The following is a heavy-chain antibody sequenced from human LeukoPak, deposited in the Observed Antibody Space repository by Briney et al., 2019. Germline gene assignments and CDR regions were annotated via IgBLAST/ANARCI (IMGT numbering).Heavy chain of an antibody. Sequence: ASVKVSCKASGGTFSSYAISWVRQAPGQGLEWMGGITPIFGTANYAQKFQGRVTITADESTSTAYMELSSLRSEDAAVYYCASGGYSYGHTAYYFDYWGQGTLVTVSS. CDR3: ASGGYSYGHTAYYFDY. J-gene: IGHJ4*02. V-gene: IGHV1-69*13. CDR1: GGTFSSYA. D-gene: IGHD5-18*01. CDR2: ITPIFGTA.